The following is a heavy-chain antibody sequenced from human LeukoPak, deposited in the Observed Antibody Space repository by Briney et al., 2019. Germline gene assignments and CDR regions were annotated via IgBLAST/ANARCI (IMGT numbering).Heavy chain of an antibody. CDR3: AREDYDYDWVCYRCFDY. CDR1: RGSISRYY. V-gene: IGHV4-59*01. Sequence: SETLCLTCTVSRGSISRYYWCWMREPPGKGRGWMGYIYYSGSTNYNPSLKSRVTISVDTSTNQFSLKLSAVSAADTAVYHCAREDYDYDWVCYRCFDYWGQGTLVTVSS. D-gene: IGHD3-16*02. J-gene: IGHJ4*02. CDR2: IYYSGST.